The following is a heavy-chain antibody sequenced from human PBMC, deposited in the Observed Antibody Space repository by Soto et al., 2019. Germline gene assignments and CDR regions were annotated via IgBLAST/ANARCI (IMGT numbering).Heavy chain of an antibody. V-gene: IGHV3-23*01. CDR3: AKSRFDWSAGLDV. CDR1: GFTFSSYA. Sequence: GGSLRLSWAASGFTFSSYAMSWVRQAPGKGLEWVSAISGSGGSTYYADSVKGRFTISRDNSKNTLYLQMNSLRAEDTAVYYCAKSRFDWSAGLDVWGQGTTVTVSS. CDR2: ISGSGGST. D-gene: IGHD3-9*01. J-gene: IGHJ6*02.